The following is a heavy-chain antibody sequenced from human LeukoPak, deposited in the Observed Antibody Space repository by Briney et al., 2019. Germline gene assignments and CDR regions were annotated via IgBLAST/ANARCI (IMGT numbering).Heavy chain of an antibody. V-gene: IGHV3-20*04. CDR3: AKNRGDHDPEYFQN. CDR2: INWNGGIT. J-gene: IGHJ1*01. Sequence: PGGSLRLSCAASGFTFDDYGMSWVRQAPGKGLEWVSGINWNGGITAYADSVKGRFTISRDNAKNSLYLQMNSLRAEDTAVYYCAKNRGDHDPEYFQNWGQGTLVTVSS. D-gene: IGHD2-21*02. CDR1: GFTFDDYG.